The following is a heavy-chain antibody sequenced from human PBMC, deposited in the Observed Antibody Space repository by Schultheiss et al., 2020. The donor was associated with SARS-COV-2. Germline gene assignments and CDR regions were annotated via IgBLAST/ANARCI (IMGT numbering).Heavy chain of an antibody. Sequence: GGSLRLSCAASGFTFSSYAMHWVRQAPGKGLEWVAVISYDGSNKYYADSVKGRFTISRDNSKNTLYLQMNSLRAEDTAVYYCAKRPSYSGYSIDYWGQGTLVTVSS. D-gene: IGHD5-12*01. J-gene: IGHJ4*02. CDR3: AKRPSYSGYSIDY. CDR2: ISYDGSNK. CDR1: GFTFSSYA. V-gene: IGHV3-30*01.